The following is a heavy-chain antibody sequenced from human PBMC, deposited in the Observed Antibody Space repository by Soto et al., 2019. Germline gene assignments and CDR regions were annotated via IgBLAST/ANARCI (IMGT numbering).Heavy chain of an antibody. D-gene: IGHD3-10*02. V-gene: IGHV3-23*01. CDR3: AHFIVVRGGKPMTEGEDY. CDR2: INENGAST. J-gene: IGHJ4*02. Sequence: GGSLRLSCAASGFTFSTYVMNWVRQAPGKGLEWVSGINENGASTFYANSVKGRFTVSRDNSKKMLYLQMNSLRAEDTAVYFCAHFIVVRGGKPMTEGEDYWGQGILVTVSS. CDR1: GFTFSTYV.